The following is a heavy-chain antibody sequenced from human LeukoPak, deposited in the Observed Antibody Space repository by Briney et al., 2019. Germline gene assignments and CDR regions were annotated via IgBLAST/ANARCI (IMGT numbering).Heavy chain of an antibody. CDR1: GGSISSSSYY. CDR2: IHNSEST. Sequence: PSETLSLTCTVSGGSISSSSYYWGWIRQPPGKGLEWIGNIHNSESTYYNPSLKSRVTISVDTSKNQFSLKLSSVTAADTAVYYCARQVTFGYAYAYYFDYWGQGSLVTVSS. D-gene: IGHD5-18*01. CDR3: ARQVTFGYAYAYYFDY. J-gene: IGHJ4*02. V-gene: IGHV4-39*01.